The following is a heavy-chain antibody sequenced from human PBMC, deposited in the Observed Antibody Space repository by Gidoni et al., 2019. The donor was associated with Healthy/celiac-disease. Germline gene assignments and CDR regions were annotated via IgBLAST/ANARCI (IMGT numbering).Heavy chain of an antibody. V-gene: IGHV3-21*01. Sequence: EVQLVESGGGLVNPGRSLRCYCAASGFTFSSYSMNWVSSISSSSSYIYDADSVKGRFTISRDNAKNSLYLQMNSLRAEDTAVYYCARRREYCGGDCYFHGWGQGTLVTVSS. J-gene: IGHJ4*02. CDR1: GFTFSSYS. CDR3: ARRREYCGGDCYFHG. D-gene: IGHD2-21*02. CDR2: ISSSSSYI.